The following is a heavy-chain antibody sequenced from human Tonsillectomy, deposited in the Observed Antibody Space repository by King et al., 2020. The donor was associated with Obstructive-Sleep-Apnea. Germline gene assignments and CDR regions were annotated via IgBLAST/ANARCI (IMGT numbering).Heavy chain of an antibody. J-gene: IGHJ5*02. CDR1: GGSISSYY. CDR3: ARLYLLWFGELSGWFDP. CDR2: IYYSGST. Sequence: QLQLQESGPGLVKPSETLSLTCTVSGGSISSYYWSWIRQPPGKGLEWIGYIYYSGSTNYNPSLKSRVTISVDTSKNQFSLKLSSVTAAATAVYYCARLYLLWFGELSGWFDPWGQGTLVTVSS. V-gene: IGHV4-59*08. D-gene: IGHD3-10*01.